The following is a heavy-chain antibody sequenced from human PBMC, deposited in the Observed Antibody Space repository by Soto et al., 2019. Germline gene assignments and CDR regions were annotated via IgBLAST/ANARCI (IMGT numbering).Heavy chain of an antibody. D-gene: IGHD1-26*01. Sequence: QVHLVASGGGLVKPGGSLRLSCVASGITLSDNYMTWIRQAPGKGLEWLSYISNSDYTTYYADSVKGRFTISRDNAKNSLYLQLNGLRVDDTAVDYCASGKWHLDYWGQGILVTVSS. CDR1: GITLSDNY. J-gene: IGHJ4*02. V-gene: IGHV3-11*01. CDR3: ASGKWHLDY. CDR2: ISNSDYTT.